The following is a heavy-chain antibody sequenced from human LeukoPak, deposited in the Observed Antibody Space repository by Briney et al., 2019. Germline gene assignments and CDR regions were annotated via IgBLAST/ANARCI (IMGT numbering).Heavy chain of an antibody. J-gene: IGHJ4*02. CDR2: ISYDGSNK. V-gene: IGHV3-30-3*01. D-gene: IGHD2-2*01. CDR1: GFTFSSYA. Sequence: GGSLRLSCAASGFTFSSYAMHWVRQAPGKGLEWVAVISYDGSNKYYADSVKGRFTISRDNSKNTLYLQMNSLRAEDTAVYYCARASVEIVVVPALLDYWGQGTLVTVSS. CDR3: ARASVEIVVVPALLDY.